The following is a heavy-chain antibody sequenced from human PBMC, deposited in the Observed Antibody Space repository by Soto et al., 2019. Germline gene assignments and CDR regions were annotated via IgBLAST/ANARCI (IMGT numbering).Heavy chain of an antibody. V-gene: IGHV1-69*01. CDR3: ARDLMEQQLASYYYYGMDV. D-gene: IGHD6-13*01. J-gene: IGHJ6*02. CDR1: GGTFSSYA. CDR2: IIPIFGTA. Sequence: QVQLVQSGAEVKKPGSSVKVSCKASGGTFSSYAISWVRQAPGQGLEWMGGIIPIFGTANYAQKFQGRVTMTADESTSTAYMELSSLRSEDTAVYYCARDLMEQQLASYYYYGMDVWGQGTTVTVSS.